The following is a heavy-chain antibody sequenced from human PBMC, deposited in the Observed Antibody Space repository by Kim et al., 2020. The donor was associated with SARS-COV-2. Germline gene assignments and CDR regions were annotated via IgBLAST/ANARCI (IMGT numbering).Heavy chain of an antibody. Sequence: ASVKVSCKASGYTFTSYAMNWVRQAPGQGLEWMGWINTNTGNPTYAQGFTGRFASSLATPVSTPYPQISSLKAEDTAVYNCARARRGIQRDDYWGQGT. CDR2: INTNTGNP. V-gene: IGHV7-4-1*02. CDR1: GYTFTSYA. J-gene: IGHJ4*02. CDR3: ARARRGIQRDDY. D-gene: IGHD5-18*01.